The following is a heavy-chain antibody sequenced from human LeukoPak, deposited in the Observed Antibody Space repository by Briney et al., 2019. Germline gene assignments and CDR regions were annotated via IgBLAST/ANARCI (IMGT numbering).Heavy chain of an antibody. V-gene: IGHV4-39*07. D-gene: IGHD1-26*01. J-gene: IGHJ5*02. Sequence: SETLSLTCTVSGGSISSSSYYWGWIRQPPGKGLEWIGSIYYSGSTYYNPSLKSRVTISVDRSKNQFSLKLSSVTAADTAVYYCARDGGSGDTWGQGTLVTVSS. CDR1: GGSISSSSYY. CDR2: IYYSGST. CDR3: ARDGGSGDT.